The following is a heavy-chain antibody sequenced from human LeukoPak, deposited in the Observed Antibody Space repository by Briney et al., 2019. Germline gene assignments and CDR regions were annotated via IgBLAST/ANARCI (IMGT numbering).Heavy chain of an antibody. CDR3: ATSYYDILTGYKSKFGPLYYYYGMHV. V-gene: IGHV1-69*04. D-gene: IGHD3-9*01. J-gene: IGHJ6*02. CDR1: GGTFSSYA. Sequence: SVKVSCKASGGTFSSYAISWVRQAPGQGLEWMGRIIPILGIANYAQEFLCRVTITADKSTSTAYIELSSLRSEDTAVYYCATSYYDILTGYKSKFGPLYYYYGMHVWGQGTTVTVSS. CDR2: IIPILGIA.